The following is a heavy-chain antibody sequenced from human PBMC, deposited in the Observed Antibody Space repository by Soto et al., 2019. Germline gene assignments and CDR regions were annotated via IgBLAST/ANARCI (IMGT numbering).Heavy chain of an antibody. D-gene: IGHD3-3*01. CDR3: ARAEYYDFWSGYYRPYYYGMDV. J-gene: IGHJ6*02. CDR1: GGSFSGYY. CDR2: INHRGST. V-gene: IGHV4-34*01. Sequence: SETLSLTCAVYGGSFSGYYWSWIRQPPGKGLEWIGEINHRGSTNYNPTLKSRVTISVDTSKNQFSLKLSSVTAADTAVYYCARAEYYDFWSGYYRPYYYGMDVWGQGTTVTVS.